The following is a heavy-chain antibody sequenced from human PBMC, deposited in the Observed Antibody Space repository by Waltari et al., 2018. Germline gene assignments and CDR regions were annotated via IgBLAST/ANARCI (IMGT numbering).Heavy chain of an antibody. CDR3: ARVGWELGY. D-gene: IGHD1-26*01. Sequence: EVQLVEYGGGWVQTGGSRRRSCAASGLTVSSDSMNWVRQAPGKGLEWVSYISSSSSTIYYADSVKGRFTISRDNAKNSLYLQMNSLRAEDTAVYYCARVGWELGYWGQGTLVTVSS. J-gene: IGHJ4*02. V-gene: IGHV3-48*04. CDR1: GLTVSSDS. CDR2: ISSSSSTI.